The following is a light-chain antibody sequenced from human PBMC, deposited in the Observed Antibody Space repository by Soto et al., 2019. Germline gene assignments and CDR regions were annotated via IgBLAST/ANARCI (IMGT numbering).Light chain of an antibody. CDR2: EVN. CDR1: SSDVGGYKY. V-gene: IGLV2-8*01. CDR3: SSYAGSNNYV. J-gene: IGLJ1*01. Sequence: SALTQPPSASGSPGQSVTISCTGTSSDVGGYKYVSWYQQYPGKAPKLMIYEVNKRPSGVPDRFSGSKSGNTASLTVSGLQTEDEADYYCSSYAGSNNYVFGTGTKVTVL.